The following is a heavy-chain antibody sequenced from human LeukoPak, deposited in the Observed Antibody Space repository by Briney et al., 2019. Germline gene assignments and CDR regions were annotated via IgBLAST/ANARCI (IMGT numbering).Heavy chain of an antibody. CDR3: ARVPLESYYFDY. CDR1: GFTVSSNY. Sequence: GGSLRLSCAASGFTVSSNYMSWVRQAPGKGLEWVSVIYSGGSTYYADSVKGRFTISRDNSKNTLYLQMNSLRAEDTAVYYCARVPLESYYFDYWGQGTLVTVSS. J-gene: IGHJ4*02. CDR2: IYSGGST. D-gene: IGHD5-24*01. V-gene: IGHV3-53*01.